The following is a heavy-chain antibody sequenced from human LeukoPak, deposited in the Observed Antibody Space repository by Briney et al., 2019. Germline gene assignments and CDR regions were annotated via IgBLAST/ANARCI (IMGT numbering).Heavy chain of an antibody. V-gene: IGHV4-59*01. CDR3: AKGSIAARPLYYFDF. D-gene: IGHD6-6*01. Sequence: SETLSLTCTVSGGSISSYYWSWIRQPPGKGLAWIGYIYYSGGTSYNPSLKSPVTISVDTSKNQFSLKLNSVTAADTAVYYCAKGSIAARPLYYFDFWGQGTLVTVSS. CDR1: GGSISSYY. J-gene: IGHJ4*02. CDR2: IYYSGGT.